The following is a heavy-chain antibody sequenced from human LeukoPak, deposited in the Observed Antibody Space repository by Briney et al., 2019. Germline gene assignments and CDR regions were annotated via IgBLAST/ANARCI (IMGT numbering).Heavy chain of an antibody. CDR2: IYYSGST. Sequence: PSETLSLTCTVSGGSISSSSYYWGWIRQPPGKGLEWIGSIYYSGSTYYNPSLKSRVTISVDTSKNQFSLKLSSVTAADTAVYYCARDSGAPYSYGFAPFDYWGQGTLVTVSS. D-gene: IGHD5-18*01. J-gene: IGHJ4*02. V-gene: IGHV4-39*07. CDR1: GGSISSSSYY. CDR3: ARDSGAPYSYGFAPFDY.